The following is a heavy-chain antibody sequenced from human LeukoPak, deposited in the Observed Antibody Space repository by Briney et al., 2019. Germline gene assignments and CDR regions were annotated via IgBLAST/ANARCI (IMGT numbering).Heavy chain of an antibody. J-gene: IGHJ6*02. Sequence: GGSLRLSCAASGFTVSSNYMSWVRQAPGRGLEWVAFISSSGGTMYYADSVRGRFTLSRDYAKSSLYLQMNSLRAEDTAVYYCARTEMSPFYYYGMDVWGQGTTVTVAS. V-gene: IGHV3-11*04. CDR2: ISSSGGTM. CDR1: GFTVSSNY. CDR3: ARTEMSPFYYYGMDV. D-gene: IGHD5-24*01.